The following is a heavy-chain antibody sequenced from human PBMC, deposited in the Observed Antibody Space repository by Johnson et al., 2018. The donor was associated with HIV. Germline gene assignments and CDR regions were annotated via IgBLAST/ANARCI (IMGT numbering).Heavy chain of an antibody. CDR3: ARDRAPVYSSSSTPFDAFDF. CDR1: GFTFSSYG. D-gene: IGHD6-6*01. J-gene: IGHJ3*01. CDR2: ISYDGSKK. Sequence: MQLVESGGGLVQPGGSLRLSCAASGFTFSSYGMHWVRQAPGKGLEWVAVISYDGSKKYYADSVKGRFTISRDNSKNTLYLQINSLRAEDTAVYYCARDRAPVYSSSSTPFDAFDFWGQGTMVTVSS. V-gene: IGHV3-30*03.